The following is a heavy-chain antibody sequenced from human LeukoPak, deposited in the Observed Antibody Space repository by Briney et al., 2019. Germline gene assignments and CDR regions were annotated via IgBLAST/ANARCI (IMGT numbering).Heavy chain of an antibody. Sequence: GESLKISCKGFGYSFTNSWIGWVRQMPGKGLEWMGIIYPGDSDTRYSPSFQGQVTISADKSISTAHLQWSSLRASDTAMYYCAIYSDTYYFDFWGQGTLVTVSS. CDR2: IYPGDSDT. CDR3: AIYSDTYYFDF. D-gene: IGHD1-26*01. CDR1: GYSFTNSW. J-gene: IGHJ4*02. V-gene: IGHV5-51*01.